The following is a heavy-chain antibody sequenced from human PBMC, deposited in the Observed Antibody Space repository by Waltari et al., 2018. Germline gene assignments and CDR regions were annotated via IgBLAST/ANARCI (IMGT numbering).Heavy chain of an antibody. Sequence: QVQLVQSGAEVKKPGASVKVSCKASGYTFTGYYMHWVRQAPGQGLEWMGRINPNSGGTNYAQKFQGRVTITRDTSISTAYMELSRLRSDDTAVYYCAREVESGSYQREGFDYWGQGTLVTVSS. CDR3: AREVESGSYQREGFDY. D-gene: IGHD1-26*01. V-gene: IGHV1-2*06. J-gene: IGHJ4*02. CDR2: INPNSGGT. CDR1: GYTFTGYY.